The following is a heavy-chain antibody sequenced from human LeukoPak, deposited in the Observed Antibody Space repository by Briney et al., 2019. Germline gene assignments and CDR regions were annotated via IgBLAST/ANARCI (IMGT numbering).Heavy chain of an antibody. CDR1: GGSISSYY. V-gene: IGHV4-4*07. CDR2: ISSSGST. D-gene: IGHD3-10*01. CDR3: ARGPYSYGSGAFDI. J-gene: IGHJ3*02. Sequence: QPSETLSLTCTVSGGSISSYYWSWIRQPAGKGLEWIGRISSSGSTNYNPPLKSRVTISVDTSKNQFSLKLSSVTAADTAVYFCARGPYSYGSGAFDIWGQGTMVTVSS.